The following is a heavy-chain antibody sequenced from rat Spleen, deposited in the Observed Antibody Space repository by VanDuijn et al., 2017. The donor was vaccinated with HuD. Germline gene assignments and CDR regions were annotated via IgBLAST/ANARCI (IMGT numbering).Heavy chain of an antibody. D-gene: IGHD1-2*01. CDR1: GFSLTSNS. CDR2: IWSGGST. CDR3: ARHRGIYYYSSPDYWYFDF. Sequence: QVQLKESGPGLVQPSQTLSLTCTVSGFSLTSNSVSWVRQPPGKGLEWMGAIWSGGSTDYNSALKSRLSISRDTSKSQVLLKMNSLQTEDTAMYFCARHRGIYYYSSPDYWYFDFWGPGTMVTVSS. V-gene: IGHV2-15*01. J-gene: IGHJ1*01.